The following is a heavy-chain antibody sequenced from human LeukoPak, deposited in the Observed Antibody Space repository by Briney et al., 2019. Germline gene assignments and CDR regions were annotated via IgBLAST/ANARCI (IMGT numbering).Heavy chain of an antibody. V-gene: IGHV1-8*02. Sequence: GASEKLSCNAYGYTFRSLDVNWAPQATGPRLERMGWMTPNSGNTGYAQEFQGRVTMTRTTSINTAYTEVSGLTSEDTAVYYCARAPSPASYAMDVWGQGTTVTASS. J-gene: IGHJ6*02. CDR3: ARAPSPASYAMDV. CDR1: GYTFRSLD. CDR2: MTPNSGNT.